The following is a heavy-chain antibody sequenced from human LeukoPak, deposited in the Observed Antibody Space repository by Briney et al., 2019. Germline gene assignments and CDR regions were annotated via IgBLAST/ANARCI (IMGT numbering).Heavy chain of an antibody. Sequence: GGSPRLSCAASGFTVSSNYMSWVRQAPGKGLEWVSVIYSGGSTYYADSVKGRFTISRDNSKDTLYLQMNSLRAEDTAVDYCAREGTPGAFDIWGQGTMVTVSS. V-gene: IGHV3-53*01. D-gene: IGHD1-1*01. CDR1: GFTVSSNY. CDR3: AREGTPGAFDI. J-gene: IGHJ3*02. CDR2: IYSGGST.